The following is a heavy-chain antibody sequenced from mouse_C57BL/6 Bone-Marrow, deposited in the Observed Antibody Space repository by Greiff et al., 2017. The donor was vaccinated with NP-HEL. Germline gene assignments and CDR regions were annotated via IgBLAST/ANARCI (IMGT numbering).Heavy chain of an antibody. Sequence: EVKLMESGGGLVQPGGSLSLSCAASGFTFTDYYMSWVRQPPGKALEWLGFIRNKANGYTTEYSASVKGRFTISRDNSQSIRYLQMNALRAEDSATYYCARYGPYYFDDGGQGTTLTVSS. CDR2: IRNKANGYTT. J-gene: IGHJ2*01. V-gene: IGHV7-3*01. CDR1: GFTFTDYY. CDR3: ARYGPYYFDD.